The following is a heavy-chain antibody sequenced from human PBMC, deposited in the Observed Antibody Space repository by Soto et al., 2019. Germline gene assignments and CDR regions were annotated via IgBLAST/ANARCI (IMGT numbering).Heavy chain of an antibody. CDR2: IYYSGST. J-gene: IGHJ4*02. D-gene: IGHD3-10*01. Sequence: QVQLQESGPGLVKPSETLSLTCTVSGGSVSSGSYYWSWIRQPPGKGLEWIGYIYYSGSTNYNPSLKSRVTISVDTSKNQCSLELSSVTAADTAVYYCARHYGSWSYYKGPLDYWGQGTLVTVSS. V-gene: IGHV4-61*01. CDR3: ARHYGSWSYYKGPLDY. CDR1: GGSVSSGSYY.